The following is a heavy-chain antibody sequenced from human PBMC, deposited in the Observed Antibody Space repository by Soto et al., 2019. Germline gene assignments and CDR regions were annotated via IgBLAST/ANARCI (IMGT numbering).Heavy chain of an antibody. Sequence: GGSLRLSCAASGFTFSSYWMSWVRQAPGKGLEWVANIKQDGSEKYYADSVKGRFTISRDNSKNTLYLQMNSLRAEDTAVYYCAKGAYSYSSSWCFDYWGQGTLVTVSS. CDR1: GFTFSSYW. V-gene: IGHV3-7*01. CDR2: IKQDGSEK. CDR3: AKGAYSYSSSWCFDY. D-gene: IGHD6-13*01. J-gene: IGHJ4*02.